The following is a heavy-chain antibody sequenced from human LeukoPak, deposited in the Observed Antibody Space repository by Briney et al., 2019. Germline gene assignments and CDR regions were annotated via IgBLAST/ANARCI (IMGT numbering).Heavy chain of an antibody. CDR1: GFTVSSNY. CDR2: IYSGGST. CDR3: AAPSRSTVTTFYYYFGMDV. D-gene: IGHD4-17*01. Sequence: PGGSLTLSCTASGFTVSSNYMSWVRQAPGKGLEWISVIYSGGSTYYADSVKGRFTISRDNSKNTLYLQMNSLRAEDTAVYYCAAPSRSTVTTFYYYFGMDVWGQGTTVTVSS. V-gene: IGHV3-66*01. J-gene: IGHJ6*01.